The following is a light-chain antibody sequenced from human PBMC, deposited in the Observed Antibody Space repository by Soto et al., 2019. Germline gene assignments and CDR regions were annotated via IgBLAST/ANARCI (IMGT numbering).Light chain of an antibody. J-gene: IGLJ1*01. V-gene: IGLV2-14*01. Sequence: SALTQPASVSGSPGQSITISCTGTSSDVGGYNYVSWYQQHPGKAPKLIIYDVSNRPSGVSNRFSGSKSGNTASLTISGLQAEDEADYYCSSYTSSSTLVFGTGTKLTVL. CDR2: DVS. CDR1: SSDVGGYNY. CDR3: SSYTSSSTLV.